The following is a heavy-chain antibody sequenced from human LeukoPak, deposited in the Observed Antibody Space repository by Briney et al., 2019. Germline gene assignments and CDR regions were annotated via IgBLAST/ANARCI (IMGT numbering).Heavy chain of an antibody. V-gene: IGHV3-33*06. CDR2: IWNDASNQ. CDR1: RFTSSHYG. J-gene: IGHJ4*02. CDR3: AKDAQRGFDYSNSLEN. D-gene: IGHD4-11*01. Sequence: GKSLTLSCVASRFTSSHYGMHWVRQAPGKGLEWVAVIWNDASNQYYADSVKGRFTISRDNYQNTVYLQMNSLRAEDTAVYYCAKDAQRGFDYSNSLENWGQGTLVVVSP.